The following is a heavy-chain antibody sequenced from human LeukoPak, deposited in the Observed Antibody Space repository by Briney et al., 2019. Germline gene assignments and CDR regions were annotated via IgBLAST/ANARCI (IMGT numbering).Heavy chain of an antibody. CDR1: GGSISSGGYY. V-gene: IGHV4-30-2*01. Sequence: SETLSLTCTVSGGSISSGGYYWSWIRQPPGKGLEWIGYIYHSGSTYYNPSLKSRVTISVDRSKNQFSLKLSSVTAADTAVYYCARASGYCSSTSCYNFQHWGQGTLVTVSS. J-gene: IGHJ1*01. CDR3: ARASGYCSSTSCYNFQH. CDR2: IYHSGST. D-gene: IGHD2-2*02.